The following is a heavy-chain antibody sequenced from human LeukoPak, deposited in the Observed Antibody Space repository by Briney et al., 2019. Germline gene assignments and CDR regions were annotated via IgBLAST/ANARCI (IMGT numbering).Heavy chain of an antibody. CDR3: ARSRGGYKWDFDY. CDR1: GGSIGSSY. D-gene: IGHD5-24*01. V-gene: IGHV4-59*01. Sequence: SETLSLTCTVSGGSIGSSYWSWLRQPPGKGLEWIGYLYYSGSTNYNPSLKSRVTISVDTSKNQSSLKLNSVTAADTAVYYCARSRGGYKWDFDYWGQGTLVTVSS. CDR2: LYYSGST. J-gene: IGHJ4*02.